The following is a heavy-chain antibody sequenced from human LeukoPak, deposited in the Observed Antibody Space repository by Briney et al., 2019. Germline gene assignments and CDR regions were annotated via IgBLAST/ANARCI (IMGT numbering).Heavy chain of an antibody. Sequence: SETLSLTCAVYGGSFSGYYWSWIRQPPGKGLEWIGEINHSGSTNYNPSLKSRVTISVDTPKNQFSLKLSSVTAADTAVYYCARFFPNYFDYWGQGTLVTVSS. CDR3: ARFFPNYFDY. D-gene: IGHD3-3*01. CDR2: INHSGST. V-gene: IGHV4-34*01. CDR1: GGSFSGYY. J-gene: IGHJ4*02.